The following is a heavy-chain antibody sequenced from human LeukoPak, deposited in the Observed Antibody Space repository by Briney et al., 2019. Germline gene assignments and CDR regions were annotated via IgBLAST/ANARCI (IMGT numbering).Heavy chain of an antibody. CDR1: GFTFSNYA. J-gene: IGHJ4*02. D-gene: IGHD4-11*01. CDR2: ISGSGGGT. V-gene: IGHV3-23*01. Sequence: GGSLRLAFAASGFTFSNYAMSWVRQAPGKGLEWVSSISGSGGGTYYRDSVKGRFTISRDTYKTTLFLLMNSLRVEDTAVYYCAKDLSAFSYSNFDYWGQGHLVTVSS. CDR3: AKDLSAFSYSNFDY.